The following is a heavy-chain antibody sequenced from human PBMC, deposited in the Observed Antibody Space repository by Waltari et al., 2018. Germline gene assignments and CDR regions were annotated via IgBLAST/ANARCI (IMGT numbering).Heavy chain of an antibody. V-gene: IGHV3-53*02. CDR1: GSVVSGNF. CDR3: VREAYLAAGFDF. Sequence: EVQLVETGGGFIQPGGSLRVSCAASGSVVSGNFMHWVRQAPGKGLEWVSLVNSAGNSFYADTSKNTLYLQMNSLRVEDTAMYYCVREAYLAAGFDFWGQGTPVTVSS. J-gene: IGHJ4*02. CDR2: VNSAGNS. D-gene: IGHD6-25*01.